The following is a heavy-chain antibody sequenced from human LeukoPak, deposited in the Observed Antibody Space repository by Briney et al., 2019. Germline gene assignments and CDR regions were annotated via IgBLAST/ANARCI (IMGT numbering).Heavy chain of an antibody. CDR2: ISYDGSNK. V-gene: IGHV3-30*18. CDR1: GFTFSSYG. J-gene: IGHJ4*02. D-gene: IGHD5-12*01. Sequence: TGGSLRLSCAASGFTFSSYGMHWVRQAPGKGLEWVAVISYDGSNKYYADSVKGRFTISRDNSKNTLYLQMNSLRAEDTAVYYCAKDLGIVVTTAAFDYWGQGTLVTVSS. CDR3: AKDLGIVVTTAAFDY.